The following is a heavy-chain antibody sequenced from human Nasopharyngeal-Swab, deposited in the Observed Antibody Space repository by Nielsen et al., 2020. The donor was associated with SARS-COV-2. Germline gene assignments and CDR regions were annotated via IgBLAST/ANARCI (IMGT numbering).Heavy chain of an antibody. CDR1: GYSFTSYW. D-gene: IGHD2-2*01. J-gene: IGHJ5*02. CDR3: ARTYCSSTICYWGWFDP. Sequence: GESLKISCKGSGYSFTSYWISWVRQMPGKGLEWMGRIDPSDSYTNYSPSFQGHVTISADKSISTAYLQWSSLKASDTAMYYCARTYCSSTICYWGWFDPWGQGTLVTVSS. CDR2: IDPSDSYT. V-gene: IGHV5-10-1*01.